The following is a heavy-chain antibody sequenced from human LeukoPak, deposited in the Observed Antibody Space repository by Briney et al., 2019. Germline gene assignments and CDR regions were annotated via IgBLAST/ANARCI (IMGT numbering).Heavy chain of an antibody. J-gene: IGHJ4*02. CDR2: ISYDGSNK. CDR1: GFTFSNYA. D-gene: IGHD3-22*01. V-gene: IGHV3-30-3*01. Sequence: GRSLRLSCAASGFTFSNYAMHWVRQAPGKGLEWVAVISYDGSNKYYADSVKGRFTISRDNSKNTLYLQMNSLRAEDTAVYYCARADYYDSTYYGLWGQGTLVTVSS. CDR3: ARADYYDSTYYGL.